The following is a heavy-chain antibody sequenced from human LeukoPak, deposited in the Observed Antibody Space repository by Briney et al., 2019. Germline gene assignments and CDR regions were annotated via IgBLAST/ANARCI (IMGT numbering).Heavy chain of an antibody. CDR3: ARDFKWGQHCDF. D-gene: IGHD7-27*01. CDR2: MSYDGRHK. CDR1: GFTFSGCA. J-gene: IGHJ4*02. V-gene: IGHV3-30*04. Sequence: GKSLTLSCAASGFTFSGCAMHWVRKAPGKGLEWVAVMSYDGRHKYYADSVKGRFTISRDNSKNMLYLQMNSLRADDTAIYFCARDFKWGQHCDFWGQGTLVTVSS.